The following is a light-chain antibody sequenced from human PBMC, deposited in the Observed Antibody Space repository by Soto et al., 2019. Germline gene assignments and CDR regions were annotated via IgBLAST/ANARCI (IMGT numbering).Light chain of an antibody. CDR1: QTLSSNS. CDR2: GAS. V-gene: IGKV3-20*01. Sequence: EIVLTQSPGTLSLSPGERATLSFMASQTLSSNSLAWYQQRPGQTPRVLVYGASNRATGIPDKFSGSGSGTDFTLTISRLEPEDFAVYYCQQYESSPITFGGGTKVDIK. J-gene: IGKJ4*01. CDR3: QQYESSPIT.